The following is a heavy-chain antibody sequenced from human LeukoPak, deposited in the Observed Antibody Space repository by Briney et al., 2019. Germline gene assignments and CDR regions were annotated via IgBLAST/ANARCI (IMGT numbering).Heavy chain of an antibody. J-gene: IGHJ3*02. CDR2: IRYDGSNK. CDR1: GFTFSSYG. D-gene: IGHD3-22*01. Sequence: GGSLRRSCAASGFTFSSYGMHWVRQAPGKGLEWVAFIRYDGSNKYYADSVKGRFTISRDNSKNTLYLQMNSLRAEDTAVYYCAKGHAYYYDSSGYPDAFDIWGQGTMVTVSS. V-gene: IGHV3-30*02. CDR3: AKGHAYYYDSSGYPDAFDI.